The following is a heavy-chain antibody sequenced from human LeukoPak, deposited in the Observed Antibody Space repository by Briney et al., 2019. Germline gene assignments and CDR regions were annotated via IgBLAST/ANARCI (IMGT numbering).Heavy chain of an antibody. CDR3: ARGRYAYPYYDFWSGGYYYMDV. D-gene: IGHD3-3*01. CDR2: MNPNSGNT. CDR1: GYTFTSYD. V-gene: IGHV1-8*03. Sequence: ASVKVSCKASGYTFTSYDINWVRQATGQGLEWMGWMNPNSGNTGYAQKFQGRVTITRNTSISTAYMELSSLRSEDTAVYYCARGRYAYPYYDFWSGGYYYMDVWGKGTTVTVSS. J-gene: IGHJ6*03.